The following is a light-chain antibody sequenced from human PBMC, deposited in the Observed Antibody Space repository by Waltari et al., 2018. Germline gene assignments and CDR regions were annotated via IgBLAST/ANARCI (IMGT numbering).Light chain of an antibody. CDR3: VLYMGSGISV. Sequence: QTVVTQEPSFSVSPGGTVTLTCGLTSGSVSTSYYPSWNQQTPGQAPRTLIYNTNTRSSGGPARCSGSIRGNKAALTSTGAQADDESDYYCVLYMGSGISVFGGGTRLTVL. CDR2: NTN. V-gene: IGLV8-61*01. CDR1: SGSVSTSYY. J-gene: IGLJ3*02.